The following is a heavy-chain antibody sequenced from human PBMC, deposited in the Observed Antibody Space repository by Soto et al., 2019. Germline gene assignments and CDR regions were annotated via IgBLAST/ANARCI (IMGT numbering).Heavy chain of an antibody. CDR3: ARDSVDTGHYYHGMDV. D-gene: IGHD5-18*01. Sequence: QVQLVQSGSELKMSGASVKVSCTASGYTFNRYAINWVRQAPGEGLEAMGWINTKTGKTTYAPGFTGRFVFSSDTSVSTAYLQIGSLKAEDTAVYYCARDSVDTGHYYHGMDVWGQGTTVTVSS. J-gene: IGHJ6*02. CDR1: GYTFNRYA. CDR2: INTKTGKT. V-gene: IGHV7-4-1*01.